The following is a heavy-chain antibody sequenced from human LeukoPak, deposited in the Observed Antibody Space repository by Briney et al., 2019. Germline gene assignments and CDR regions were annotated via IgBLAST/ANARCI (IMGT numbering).Heavy chain of an antibody. V-gene: IGHV3-30-3*01. J-gene: IGHJ3*02. D-gene: IGHD2-21*01. Sequence: GKSLRLSCAASGFIFSTYAMVWVRQAPGKGLEWVAVTSYDGINQYYVDSEKGRFTISRDNPRNLLYLQMNSLRTEDTAVYYCARVSRPFILVDAFDIWGQGTVVTVSS. CDR1: GFIFSTYA. CDR3: ARVSRPFILVDAFDI. CDR2: TSYDGINQ.